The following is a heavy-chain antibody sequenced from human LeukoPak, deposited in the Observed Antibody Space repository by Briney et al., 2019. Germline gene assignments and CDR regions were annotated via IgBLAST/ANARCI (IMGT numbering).Heavy chain of an antibody. D-gene: IGHD6-13*01. CDR3: ARGTSDTSSWYY. J-gene: IGHJ4*02. CDR1: GVSISSFY. V-gene: IGHV4-59*01. CDR2: IYKSGST. Sequence: PSETLSLTCTVSGVSISSFYWSWIRQPPGEGLEWIGYIYKSGSTNYNPSLKSRVTISVDTSKNQFSLELSSVTAADTAVYYCARGTSDTSSWYYWGQGTLVTVSS.